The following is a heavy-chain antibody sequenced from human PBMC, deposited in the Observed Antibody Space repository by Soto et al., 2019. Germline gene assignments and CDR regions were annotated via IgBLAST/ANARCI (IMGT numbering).Heavy chain of an antibody. Sequence: PSGTLSLTCTVSGASIRSYYWSWIRQPPGKGLEWIGYIYYSGGSNYNPSLKSRVTMSLDTSKHQFSLNLSSVIGAATAFCFCAAGRGGYSSNWYWGHGILLTVSS. D-gene: IGHD6-13*01. CDR1: GASIRSYY. CDR2: IYYSGGS. J-gene: IGHJ4*01. CDR3: AAGRGGYSSNWY. V-gene: IGHV4-59*01.